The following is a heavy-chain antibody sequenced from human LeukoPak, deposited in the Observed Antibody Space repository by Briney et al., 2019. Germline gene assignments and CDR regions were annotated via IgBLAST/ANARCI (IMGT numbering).Heavy chain of an antibody. D-gene: IGHD2-15*01. Sequence: HPGGSLRLSCEASGFTFSTSGMSWVRQAPGKGLEWVSSISGSGGRTYYADSVKGRFTISRDNSKNTLYLQMNSLRAEDTAVYYCARGNVAVSRDYWGQGTLATVSS. V-gene: IGHV3-23*01. J-gene: IGHJ4*02. CDR1: GFTFSTSG. CDR2: ISGSGGRT. CDR3: ARGNVAVSRDY.